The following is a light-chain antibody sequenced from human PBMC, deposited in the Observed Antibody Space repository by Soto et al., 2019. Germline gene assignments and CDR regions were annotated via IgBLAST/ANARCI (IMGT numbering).Light chain of an antibody. V-gene: IGKV1-5*03. CDR1: QSINKW. CDR3: QQYNSYWT. J-gene: IGKJ1*01. CDR2: QAS. Sequence: DILLTQSPSTLSASLGDRVSISFRASQSINKWLAWYQHKPGEAPKXLIYQASSFQNGVPSRFSGSGSGTEFTLTISSLQPDDFATYYCQQYNSYWTFGQGTKVDIK.